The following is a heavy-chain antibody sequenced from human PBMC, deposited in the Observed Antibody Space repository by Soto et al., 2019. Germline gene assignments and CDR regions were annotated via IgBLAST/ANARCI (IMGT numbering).Heavy chain of an antibody. CDR1: GFTFSSCA. J-gene: IGHJ4*02. Sequence: HPGGSLRLSCAASGFTFSSCAMGWVRQIPGKGLVWVSRINGDGRSTAYADSVKGRFTISRDNAKNTLYLQMNSLRAEDTAVYYCARYPYDSSGFFDYWGQGTLVTVSS. CDR2: INGDGRST. CDR3: ARYPYDSSGFFDY. D-gene: IGHD3-22*01. V-gene: IGHV3-74*01.